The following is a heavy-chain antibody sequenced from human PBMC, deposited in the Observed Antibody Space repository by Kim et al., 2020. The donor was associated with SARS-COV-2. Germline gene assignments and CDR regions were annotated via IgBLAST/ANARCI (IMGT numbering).Heavy chain of an antibody. CDR1: GGSISSSSYY. Sequence: SETLSLTCTVSGGSISSSSYYWGWIRQPPGKGLEWIGSIYYSGSTYYNPSLKSRVTISVDTSKNQFSLKLSSVTAADTAVYYCANQGPYCSSTSCYPIWGQGTLVTVSS. CDR2: IYYSGST. V-gene: IGHV4-39*01. CDR3: ANQGPYCSSTSCYPI. J-gene: IGHJ4*02. D-gene: IGHD2-2*01.